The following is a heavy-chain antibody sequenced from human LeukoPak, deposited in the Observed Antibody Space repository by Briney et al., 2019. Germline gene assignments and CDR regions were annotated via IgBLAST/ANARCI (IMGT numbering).Heavy chain of an antibody. CDR3: ARQTGSGLFILP. V-gene: IGHV4-61*02. CDR2: MYTGGST. D-gene: IGHD3/OR15-3a*01. Sequence: PSETLSLTCTVSGGSISSGSYYWSWIRQPAGQGLEYIGRMYTGGSTNYNPSLKSRVTISVDTSKNQFSLKLSSVTAADTAVYYCARQTGSGLFILPGGQGTLVTVSS. CDR1: GGSISSGSYY. J-gene: IGHJ4*02.